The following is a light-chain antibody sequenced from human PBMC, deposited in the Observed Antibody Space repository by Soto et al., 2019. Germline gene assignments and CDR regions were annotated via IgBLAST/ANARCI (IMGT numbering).Light chain of an antibody. J-gene: IGLJ1*01. V-gene: IGLV2-14*03. CDR1: SSDVGYYNF. Sequence: QSALTQPASVSGSPGQSITISCTGTSSDVGYYNFVSWYQQHPGKAPKLMIYDVSNRHSAVSNRVSGSKSGNTATVTISGLQAEDEADYYCDSLTCTSTPFVFGTGTKVTVL. CDR2: DVS. CDR3: DSLTCTSTPFV.